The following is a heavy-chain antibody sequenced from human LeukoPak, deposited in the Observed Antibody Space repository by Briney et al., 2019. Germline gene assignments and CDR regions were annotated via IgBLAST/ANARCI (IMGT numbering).Heavy chain of an antibody. J-gene: IGHJ4*02. CDR3: ARGSGMPRD. V-gene: IGHV4-34*01. D-gene: IGHD2-2*01. CDR1: GGSFSGYY. Sequence: RASETLSLTCAVYGGSFSGYYWSWIRQPPGKGLEWIGEINHSGSTNYNPSLKSRVTISVDTSKNQFSLKLSSVTAADTAVYYCARGSGMPRDWGQGTLVTVSS. CDR2: INHSGST.